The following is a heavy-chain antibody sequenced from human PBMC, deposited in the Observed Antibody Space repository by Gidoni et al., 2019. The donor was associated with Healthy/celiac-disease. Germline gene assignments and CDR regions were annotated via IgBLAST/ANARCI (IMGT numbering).Heavy chain of an antibody. V-gene: IGHV3-30*01. J-gene: IGHJ4*02. D-gene: IGHD3-3*01. CDR3: AREGGDTIFGVVTSPNYFDY. Sequence: KGRFTISRDNSKNTLYLQMNSLRAEDTAVYYCAREGGDTIFGVVTSPNYFDYWGQGTLVTVSS.